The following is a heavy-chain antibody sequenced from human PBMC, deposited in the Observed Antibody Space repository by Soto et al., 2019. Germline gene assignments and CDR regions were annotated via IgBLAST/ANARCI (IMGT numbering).Heavy chain of an antibody. D-gene: IGHD3-3*01. V-gene: IGHV3-30*18. CDR2: ISYDGSNK. CDR1: GFTFSSYD. CDR3: AKDLILWSGDFRDAFDI. J-gene: IGHJ3*02. Sequence: VQLVESGGGVVQPGRSLRLSCAASGFTFSSYDMHWVRQAPGKGLEWVAVISYDGSNKYYADSVKGRVTISRDNSKNTLYLQMNSLRAEDTAVYYCAKDLILWSGDFRDAFDIWGQGTMVTVSS.